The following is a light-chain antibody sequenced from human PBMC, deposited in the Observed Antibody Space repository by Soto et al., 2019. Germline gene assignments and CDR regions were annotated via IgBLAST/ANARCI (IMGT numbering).Light chain of an antibody. CDR2: DAS. V-gene: IGKV1-33*01. CDR3: QQYENIPT. Sequence: DIQMTQSPSSLSASVGDRVTITCQASQNINNYLNWYKQKPGRAPKLLIYDASNLEAGVPSRFRGSGSGTDFTFTIRRLQPEDIATYYCQQYENIPTFGQGTRLEIK. J-gene: IGKJ5*01. CDR1: QNINNY.